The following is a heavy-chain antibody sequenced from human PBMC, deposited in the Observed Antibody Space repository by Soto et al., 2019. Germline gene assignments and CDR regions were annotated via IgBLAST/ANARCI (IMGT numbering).Heavy chain of an antibody. CDR1: GGSISSGDYY. Sequence: PSEMQSLPYTVCGGSISSGDYYWSWIRQPPGKGLEWIGYIYYSGSTYYNPSLKSRVTISVDTSKNQFSLKLSSVTAADTAVYYCASRKSSPYFDYWGQGTLVTVSS. V-gene: IGHV4-30-4*01. D-gene: IGHD3-10*01. CDR3: ASRKSSPYFDY. J-gene: IGHJ4*02. CDR2: IYYSGST.